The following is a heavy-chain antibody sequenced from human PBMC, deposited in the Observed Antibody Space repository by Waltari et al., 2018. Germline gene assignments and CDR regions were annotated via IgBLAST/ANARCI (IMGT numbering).Heavy chain of an antibody. CDR1: GGSISSDRHY. V-gene: IGHV4-61*09. CDR3: ARSPSGPRGY. J-gene: IGHJ4*02. Sequence: QVQLQESGPGLVKPSQTLSLTCTVSGGSISSDRHYWSWIRQPAGKGLEWVGYIYTTGSTNYKPSLKSRVTISIDTSKNQFSLKLTSVTAADTAVYYCARSPSGPRGYWGQGTLVTVSS. CDR2: IYTTGST. D-gene: IGHD3-10*01.